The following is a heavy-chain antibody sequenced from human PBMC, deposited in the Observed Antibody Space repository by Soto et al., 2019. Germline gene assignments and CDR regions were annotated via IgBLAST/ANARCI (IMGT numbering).Heavy chain of an antibody. D-gene: IGHD1-7*01. CDR2: IYYSGST. J-gene: IGHJ5*02. CDR1: GGSISSGDYY. V-gene: IGHV4-30-4*01. CDR3: ARITGTTYWFDP. Sequence: SETLSLTCTVSGGSISSGDYYWSWIRQPPGKGLEWIGYIYYSGSTYYNPSLKSRVTISVDTSKNQFSLKLSSVTAADTAVYYCARITGTTYWFDPWGQGTLVTVSS.